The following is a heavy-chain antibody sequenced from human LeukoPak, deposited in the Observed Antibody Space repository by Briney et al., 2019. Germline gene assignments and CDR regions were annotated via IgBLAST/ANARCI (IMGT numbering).Heavy chain of an antibody. D-gene: IGHD3-22*01. J-gene: IGHJ4*02. CDR3: ARAEDSSGYSPFDY. V-gene: IGHV3-30-3*01. Sequence: GRSLRLSCAASGFTFSSYAMHWVRQAPGKGLEWVAVISYDGSNKYYADSVKGRFTISRDNSKNTLYLQMNSLRAEDTAVYYCARAEDSSGYSPFDYWGQGTLVTVSS. CDR2: ISYDGSNK. CDR1: GFTFSSYA.